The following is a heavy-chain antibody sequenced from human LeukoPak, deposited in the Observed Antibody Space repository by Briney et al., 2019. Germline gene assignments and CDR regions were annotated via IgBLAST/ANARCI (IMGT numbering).Heavy chain of an antibody. D-gene: IGHD1-26*01. Sequence: SETLSLTCTVSGGSISNSSYYWGWIRQPPGKGLEWIGSIYYSGSTYYNPSLKSRVTISVDTSKNQFSLKLSSVTAADTAVYYCARENPVVGATRWGQGTLVTVSS. CDR2: IYYSGST. V-gene: IGHV4-39*07. CDR1: GGSISNSSYY. J-gene: IGHJ4*02. CDR3: ARENPVVGATR.